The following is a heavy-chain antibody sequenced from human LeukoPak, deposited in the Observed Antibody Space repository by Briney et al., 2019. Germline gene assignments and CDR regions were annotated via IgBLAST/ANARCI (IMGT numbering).Heavy chain of an antibody. CDR1: GYTFTGYY. CDR3: ARDMHRSGWSFDL. V-gene: IGHV1-2*02. J-gene: IGHJ4*02. Sequence: ASVKVSSQASGYTFTGYYIHWLRQAPGHELEWMGYITPKGGGTKYAEKFQGRVTMTEDTSISTASMELSRLTSDDAAVYFCARDMHRSGWSFDLWGQGTLVTVSS. D-gene: IGHD6-19*01. CDR2: ITPKGGGT.